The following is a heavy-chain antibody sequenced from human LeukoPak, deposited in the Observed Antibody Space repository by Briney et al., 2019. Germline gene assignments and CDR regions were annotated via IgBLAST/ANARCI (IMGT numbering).Heavy chain of an antibody. Sequence: PSETLSLTCAVYGGSFSGYYWSWIRQPPGKGLEWIGEINHSGSTNYNPSLKSRVTISVDTSKNQFSLKLSSVTAADTAVYYCAREEFDQIDYWGQGTLVTVSS. D-gene: IGHD3-10*01. J-gene: IGHJ4*02. V-gene: IGHV4-34*01. CDR3: AREEFDQIDY. CDR1: GGSFSGYY. CDR2: INHSGST.